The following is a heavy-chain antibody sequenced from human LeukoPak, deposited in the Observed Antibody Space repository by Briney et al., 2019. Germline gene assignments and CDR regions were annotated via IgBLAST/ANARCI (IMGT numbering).Heavy chain of an antibody. CDR3: ARYGRFGVEDLDY. CDR1: GGSISSGSYY. D-gene: IGHD3-10*01. Sequence: PSETLSLTCTVSGGSISSGSYYWSWIRQPAGKGLEWIGRIYTSVSTNYNPSLKSRVTISVDTSKNQFSLKLSSVTAADTAVYYCARYGRFGVEDLDYWGQGTLVTVSS. J-gene: IGHJ4*02. V-gene: IGHV4-61*02. CDR2: IYTSVST.